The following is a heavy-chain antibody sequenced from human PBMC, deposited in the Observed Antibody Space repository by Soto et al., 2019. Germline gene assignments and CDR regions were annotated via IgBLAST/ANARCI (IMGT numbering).Heavy chain of an antibody. CDR1: GDSISSDYYH. J-gene: IGHJ6*02. CDR3: AREDDGGDSLDV. Sequence: QVQLQQSGPGLVKPSQTLSLTCTVSGDSISSDYYHWTWIRQSPGKGLEWIGYIHHSGSMLYNPSLKSRVTISVDTSKNQFSLHLTSVTAADTAVYFCAREDDGGDSLDVWGQGTTVTVSS. CDR2: IHHSGSM. D-gene: IGHD2-21*02. V-gene: IGHV4-30-4*08.